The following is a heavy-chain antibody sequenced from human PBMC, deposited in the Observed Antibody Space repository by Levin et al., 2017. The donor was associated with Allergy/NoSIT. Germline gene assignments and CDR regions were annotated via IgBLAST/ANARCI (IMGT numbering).Heavy chain of an antibody. CDR1: GYTFSSYG. CDR2: ISAYNGNS. CDR3: ARDPPFGVANYYYGMDV. V-gene: IGHV1-18*04. Sequence: ASVKVSCKASGYTFSSYGISWVRQAPGQGLEWMGWISAYNGNSNYAQNFQGRVSMTTDTSTDTAYMELKSLRSDDTAVYYCARDPPFGVANYYYGMDVWGQGTTVTVSS. J-gene: IGHJ6*02. D-gene: IGHD3-3*01.